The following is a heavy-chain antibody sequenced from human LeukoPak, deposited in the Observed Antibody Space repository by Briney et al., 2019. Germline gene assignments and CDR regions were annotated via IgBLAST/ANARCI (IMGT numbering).Heavy chain of an antibody. Sequence: GASVKVSCKASGYTFTGYYMHWVRQAPGQGLEWMGWINPNSGGTNYAQKFQGRVTMTRDTSISTAYMELSRLRSDDTAVYYCARDTGYSSSWYGIDYWGQGTLVTVSS. CDR2: INPNSGGT. CDR1: GYTFTGYY. CDR3: ARDTGYSSSWYGIDY. V-gene: IGHV1-2*02. D-gene: IGHD6-13*01. J-gene: IGHJ4*02.